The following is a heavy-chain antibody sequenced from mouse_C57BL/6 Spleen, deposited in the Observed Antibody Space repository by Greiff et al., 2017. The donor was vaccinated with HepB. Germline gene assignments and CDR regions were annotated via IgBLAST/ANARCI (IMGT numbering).Heavy chain of an antibody. CDR2: INPNNGGT. D-gene: IGHD3-3*01. CDR1: GYTFTDYY. J-gene: IGHJ2*01. Sequence: EVQLQQSGPELVKPGASVKISCKASGYTFTDYYMNWVKQSHGKSLEWIGDINPNNGGTSYNQKFKGKATLTVDKSSSTAYMELRSLTSEDSAVYYCARGQEGTEYFDYWGQGTTLTVSS. CDR3: ARGQEGTEYFDY. V-gene: IGHV1-26*01.